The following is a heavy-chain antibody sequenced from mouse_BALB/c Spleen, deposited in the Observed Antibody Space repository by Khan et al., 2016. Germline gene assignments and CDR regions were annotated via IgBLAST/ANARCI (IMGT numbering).Heavy chain of an antibody. Sequence: VQLQQSGPELVKPGASVKISCKASGYTFTDYNMHWVKQSHGKSLEWIGYIYPYNGGTGYNQKFKSKATLTVDNSSSTAYMELRSLTSEDSAVYYCASRRYDVGFAYWGQVTLVTVSA. J-gene: IGHJ3*01. CDR3: ASRRYDVGFAY. V-gene: IGHV1S29*02. CDR1: GYTFTDYN. CDR2: IYPYNGGT. D-gene: IGHD2-14*01.